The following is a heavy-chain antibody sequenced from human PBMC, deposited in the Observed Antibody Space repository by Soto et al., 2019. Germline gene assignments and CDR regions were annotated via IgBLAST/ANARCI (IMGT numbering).Heavy chain of an antibody. CDR3: ARKGIAVAGRVHSGMDV. V-gene: IGHV4-30-2*05. Sequence: SETLSLTCAVSGGSISSGGYSWSWIRQPPGKGLEWIGYIYHSGSTYYNPSLKSRITINPDTSKNQFSLQLNSVIPEDTAVYYCARKGIAVAGRVHSGMDVWGQGTAVTVSS. CDR1: GGSISSGGYS. J-gene: IGHJ6*02. D-gene: IGHD6-19*01. CDR2: IYHSGST.